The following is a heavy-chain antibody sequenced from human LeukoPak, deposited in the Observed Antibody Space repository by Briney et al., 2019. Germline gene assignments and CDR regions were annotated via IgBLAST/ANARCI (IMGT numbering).Heavy chain of an antibody. CDR3: ARDCSSTSCYTVDY. D-gene: IGHD2-2*02. Sequence: ASVKVSCKASGFIFTKYGISWVRQAPGQGLEWMGWISAYNGNTNYAQELQGRVTMTTDTSTSTAYMELRSLRSDDTAVYYCARDCSSTSCYTVDYWGQGTLVTVSS. CDR1: GFIFTKYG. J-gene: IGHJ4*02. V-gene: IGHV1-18*01. CDR2: ISAYNGNT.